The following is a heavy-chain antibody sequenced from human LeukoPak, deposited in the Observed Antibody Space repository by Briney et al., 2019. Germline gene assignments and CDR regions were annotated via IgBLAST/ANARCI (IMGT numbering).Heavy chain of an antibody. CDR2: ISYDGSNK. Sequence: PGGSLRLSCAASGFTFSSYGMHWVRQAPGKGLEWVAVISYDGSNKYYADSVKGRFTISRDNSKNTLYLQMNSLRAEDTAVYYCAKVLHIYCSSTSCAGGVDYWGQGTLVTVSS. D-gene: IGHD2-2*01. CDR3: AKVLHIYCSSTSCAGGVDY. CDR1: GFTFSSYG. V-gene: IGHV3-30*18. J-gene: IGHJ4*02.